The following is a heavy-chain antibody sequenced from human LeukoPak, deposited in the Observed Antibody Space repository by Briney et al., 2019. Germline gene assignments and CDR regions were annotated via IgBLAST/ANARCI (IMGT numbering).Heavy chain of an antibody. D-gene: IGHD3-10*01. CDR1: GGSISSYY. CDR3: ARDSGTTGEVKFDP. Sequence: SETLSLTCTVSGGSISSYYLSWIRQPAGKGLEWIGRIYSSGTDYNPSLKSRVTTSADTSRDQVSLTLSSVSAADTAVYYCARDSGTTGEVKFDPWGQGTLVTVSS. J-gene: IGHJ5*02. CDR2: IYSSGT. V-gene: IGHV4-4*07.